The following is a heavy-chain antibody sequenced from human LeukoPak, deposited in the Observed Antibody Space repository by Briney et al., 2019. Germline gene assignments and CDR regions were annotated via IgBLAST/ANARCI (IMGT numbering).Heavy chain of an antibody. Sequence: PSETLSLTCAVYGGSFSAYYWSWIRQPPGKGLEWIGEINHSGSTNYNPSLKSRVTISVDTSKNQFSLKVSSVTAADTAVYYCARHAVGAVAGNWFDPWGQGTLVTVSS. J-gene: IGHJ5*02. D-gene: IGHD6-19*01. CDR2: INHSGST. CDR3: ARHAVGAVAGNWFDP. CDR1: GGSFSAYY. V-gene: IGHV4-34*01.